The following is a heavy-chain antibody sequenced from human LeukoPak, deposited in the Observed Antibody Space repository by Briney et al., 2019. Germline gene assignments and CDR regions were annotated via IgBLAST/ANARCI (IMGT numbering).Heavy chain of an antibody. D-gene: IGHD4-17*01. Sequence: GRSLRLSCAASGFTFSSYGMHWVRQAPGKGLERVANIKDDGTEKHYVDSLRGRFTISRDNSKDSLYLQINSLRAEDTAVYYCARERLYGASALDYWGQGTVVTVSS. J-gene: IGHJ4*02. V-gene: IGHV3-7*01. CDR3: ARERLYGASALDY. CDR1: GFTFSSYG. CDR2: IKDDGTEK.